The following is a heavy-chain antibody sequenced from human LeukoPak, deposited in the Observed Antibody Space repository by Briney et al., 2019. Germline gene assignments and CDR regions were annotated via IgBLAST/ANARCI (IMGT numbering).Heavy chain of an antibody. V-gene: IGHV3-48*04. D-gene: IGHD3/OR15-3a*01. Sequence: GGSLRLSCAASGFTITSWSMNWVRQAPGKGLEWLSYISSGSSPIYYADSVKGRFTISRGDAKNLVYLRMNSLRAEDTAVYYCTYLRTPYYNDKWLDPWGQGALVTVSS. J-gene: IGHJ5*02. CDR3: TYLRTPYYNDKWLDP. CDR1: GFTITSWS. CDR2: ISSGSSPI.